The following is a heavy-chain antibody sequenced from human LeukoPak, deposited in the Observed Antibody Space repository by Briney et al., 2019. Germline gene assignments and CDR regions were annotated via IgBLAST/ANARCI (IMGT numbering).Heavy chain of an antibody. CDR2: IKQDGSER. D-gene: IGHD4-17*01. Sequence: GGSLRLSCAASGFTFSSYWMSWVRQAPGKGLEWVANIKQDGSERYYVDSVKGRFTIYRDNAKSSLFLQMNSLRAEDTAVYYCASAHYGDYKGFANLNFWGQGTLVTVSS. CDR3: ASAHYGDYKGFANLNF. CDR1: GFTFSSYW. V-gene: IGHV3-7*01. J-gene: IGHJ4*02.